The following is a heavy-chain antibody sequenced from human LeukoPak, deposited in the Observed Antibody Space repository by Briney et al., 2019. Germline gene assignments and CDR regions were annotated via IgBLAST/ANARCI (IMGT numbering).Heavy chain of an antibody. Sequence: EASVKVSCKASGYTFTSYDINWVRQATGQGLEWMGWMNPNSGNTGYAQKFQGRVTMTRNTSISTAYMELSSLRSEDTAVYYCARGASGWYVRSDWFDPWGQGTLVTVSS. J-gene: IGHJ5*02. D-gene: IGHD6-19*01. V-gene: IGHV1-8*01. CDR2: MNPNSGNT. CDR3: ARGASGWYVRSDWFDP. CDR1: GYTFTSYD.